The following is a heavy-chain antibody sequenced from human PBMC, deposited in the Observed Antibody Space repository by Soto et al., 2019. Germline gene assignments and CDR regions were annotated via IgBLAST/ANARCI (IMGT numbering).Heavy chain of an antibody. CDR3: ARHFGNYGDWAFDF. Sequence: SETLSLTCTVSGGSISSYYWSWIRQPPGKGLEWIGYIYYSGRTYYNPSLRSRVTISVDTSRDQFSLNLNSVTAADTAVYYCARHFGNYGDWAFDFWGQGTLVTVSS. CDR1: GGSISSYY. V-gene: IGHV4-59*08. J-gene: IGHJ4*02. CDR2: IYYSGRT. D-gene: IGHD4-17*01.